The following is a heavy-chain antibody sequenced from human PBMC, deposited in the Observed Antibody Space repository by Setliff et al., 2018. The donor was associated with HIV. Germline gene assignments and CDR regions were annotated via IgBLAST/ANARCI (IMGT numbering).Heavy chain of an antibody. CDR1: GYTFTNYY. CDR3: AREDKGYYGSGLG. V-gene: IGHV1-46*01. CDR2: INPSGNIT. Sequence: ASVKVSCKASGYTFTNYYIHWVRQAPGQGLEWMGIINPSGNITNYAQKLQGRVTMTKDTSTSTVYMEVHSLRSEDTAVYYCAREDKGYYGSGLGWAQGTLVTVSS. D-gene: IGHD3-10*01. J-gene: IGHJ4*02.